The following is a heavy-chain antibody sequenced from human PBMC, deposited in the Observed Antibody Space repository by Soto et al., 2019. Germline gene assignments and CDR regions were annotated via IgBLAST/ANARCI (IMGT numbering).Heavy chain of an antibody. V-gene: IGHV3-9*01. CDR3: AKVFFGVVMSYFDY. CDR1: GYTFDDYA. D-gene: IGHD3-3*01. CDR2: ISWNSGSI. Sequence: EVQLVESGGGLVQPGRSLRLSCAASGYTFDDYAMHWVRQAPGKGLEWVSGISWNSGSIGYADSVKGRFTISRDNAKNALYLQMNSLRAEDTALYYGAKVFFGVVMSYFDYWGQGTLVTVSS. J-gene: IGHJ4*02.